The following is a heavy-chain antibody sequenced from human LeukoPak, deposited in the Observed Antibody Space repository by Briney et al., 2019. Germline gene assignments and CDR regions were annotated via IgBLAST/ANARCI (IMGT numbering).Heavy chain of an antibody. V-gene: IGHV3-21*01. CDR1: GFTFSFYS. D-gene: IGHD3-10*01. J-gene: IGHJ4*02. CDR3: ARDLHGESCTTPNCS. CDR2: ISSSSNYI. Sequence: GGSLRLSCAASGFTFSFYSMNWVRQAPGKGLEWISSISSSSNYIYYADSVKGRFTISRDNAKNSLYLQMNSLRADDTAMYYCARDLHGESCTTPNCSWGQGALVTVSS.